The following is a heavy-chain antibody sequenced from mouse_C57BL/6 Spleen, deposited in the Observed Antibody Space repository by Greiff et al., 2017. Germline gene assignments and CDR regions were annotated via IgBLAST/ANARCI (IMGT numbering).Heavy chain of an antibody. J-gene: IGHJ2*01. V-gene: IGHV3-6*01. CDR2: ISYDGSN. CDR3: ARSEPYFDY. CDR1: GYSITSCYY. Sequence: EVQLVESGPGLVKPSPSLSLTCSVTGYSITSCYYCNWIRQFPGNKLEWVGNISYDGSNNYNPYLKNRISITRDTSKNQFFLKLNSVTTEDTATYYCARSEPYFDYWGQGTTLTVSS.